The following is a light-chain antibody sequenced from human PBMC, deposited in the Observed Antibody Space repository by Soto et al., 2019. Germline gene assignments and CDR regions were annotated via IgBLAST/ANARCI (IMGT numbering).Light chain of an antibody. CDR1: QAISRW. J-gene: IGKJ3*01. CDR2: SAS. Sequence: DIQMTQLPSSMSASVGDRVTITCRASQAISRWLAWYHQKPGKAPNLLIYSASTLHSGVPSRFSCSGSGTDFTLTISSLQPEDFGTYYFQQANSFPLTFGPGTKVDMK. V-gene: IGKV1-12*01. CDR3: QQANSFPLT.